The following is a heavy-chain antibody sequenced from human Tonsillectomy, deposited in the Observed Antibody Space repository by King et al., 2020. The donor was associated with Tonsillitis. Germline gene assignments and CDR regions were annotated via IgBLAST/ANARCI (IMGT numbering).Heavy chain of an antibody. J-gene: IGHJ4*02. CDR2: INRDGGST. Sequence: VQLVESGGNLVQPGVSLRLSCAASGFTFRTYWMHWVRQAPGKGLVWVSRINRDGGSTNYADSVKGRFTISRDNAKNTLHLEMNSLRAEDTAVYYCATGGGSTWYWCQGTLVTVSS. D-gene: IGHD6-13*01. CDR3: ATGGGSTWY. V-gene: IGHV3-74*01. CDR1: GFTFRTYW.